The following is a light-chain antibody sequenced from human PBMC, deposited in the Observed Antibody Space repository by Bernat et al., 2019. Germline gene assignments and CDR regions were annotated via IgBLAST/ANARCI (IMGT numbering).Light chain of an antibody. V-gene: IGKV1-8*01. Sequence: AIRMTQSPSSFSASTGDRVSITCRASQGISSYLAWYQQKPGTAPKLLIYAASTLQSGVPSRFSGSGSGTDFTLTISCLQSEDFATYYCQQYYTYPWTFGLGTKVEVK. CDR1: QGISSY. J-gene: IGKJ1*01. CDR2: AAS. CDR3: QQYYTYPWT.